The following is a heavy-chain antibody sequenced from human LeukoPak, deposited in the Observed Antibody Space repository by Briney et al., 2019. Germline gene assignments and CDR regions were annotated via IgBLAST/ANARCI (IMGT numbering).Heavy chain of an antibody. Sequence: GGSLRRSCAASGFTFSSYAMSWVRQAPGKGLEWVSAISGSGGSTYYADSVKGRFTISRDNSKNTLYLQMNGLRAEDTAVYYCAKTTIQLWPSRGVDYWGQGTLVTVSS. CDR1: GFTFSSYA. V-gene: IGHV3-23*01. CDR2: ISGSGGST. CDR3: AKTTIQLWPSRGVDY. D-gene: IGHD5-18*01. J-gene: IGHJ4*02.